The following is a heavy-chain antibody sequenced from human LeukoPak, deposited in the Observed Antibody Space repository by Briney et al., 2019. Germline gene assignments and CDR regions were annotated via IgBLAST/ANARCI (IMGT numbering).Heavy chain of an antibody. J-gene: IGHJ6*03. D-gene: IGHD2-15*01. Sequence: ASVKVSCTASGYTFTGYYMHWVRQAPGQGLEWMGWINPNSGGTNYAQKFQGRVTMTRDTSISTAYMELSRLRSDDTAVYYCARAYCSGGSCLDPYYYYYYMDVWGKGTTVTISS. CDR2: INPNSGGT. CDR3: ARAYCSGGSCLDPYYYYYYMDV. V-gene: IGHV1-2*02. CDR1: GYTFTGYY.